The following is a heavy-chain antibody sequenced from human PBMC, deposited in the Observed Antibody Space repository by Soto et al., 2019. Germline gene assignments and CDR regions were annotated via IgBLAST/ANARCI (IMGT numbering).Heavy chain of an antibody. CDR1: GGSISSGGYS. J-gene: IGHJ4*02. Sequence: PSETLSLTCAVSGGSISSGGYSWSWIRQPPGKGLEWIGYIYHSGSTYYNPSLKSRVTISVDRSKNQFSLKLSSVTAADTAVYYRARSPDGSSKSQLQPFDYWGQGTLVTVSS. CDR3: ARSPDGSSKSQLQPFDY. V-gene: IGHV4-30-2*01. D-gene: IGHD2-2*01. CDR2: IYHSGST.